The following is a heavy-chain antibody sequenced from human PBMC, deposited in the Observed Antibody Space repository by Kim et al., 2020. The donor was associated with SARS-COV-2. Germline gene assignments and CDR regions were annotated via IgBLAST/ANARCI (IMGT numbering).Heavy chain of an antibody. Sequence: SETLSLTCTVSGGSISSGGYYWSWIRQHPGKGLEWIGYIYYSGSTYYNPSLKSRVTISVDTSKNQFSLKLSSVTAADTAVYYCASIPLTPLDGEGWYFDYWGQGTLVTVSS. V-gene: IGHV4-31*03. CDR3: ASIPLTPLDGEGWYFDY. J-gene: IGHJ4*02. CDR1: GGSISSGGYY. CDR2: IYYSGST. D-gene: IGHD3-10*01.